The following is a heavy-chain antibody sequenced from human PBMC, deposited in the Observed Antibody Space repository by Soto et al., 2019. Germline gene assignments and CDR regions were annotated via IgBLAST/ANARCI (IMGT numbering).Heavy chain of an antibody. V-gene: IGHV3-33*01. CDR3: ARDRYYDILTGYRAPYYYYYGMDV. J-gene: IGHJ6*02. CDR2: IWYDGSNK. D-gene: IGHD3-9*01. Sequence: PVGSLRLSCAASGFTFSSYGMHWVRQAPGKGLEWAAVIWYDGSNKYYADSVKGRFTISRDNSKNTLYLQMNSLRAEDTAVYYCARDRYYDILTGYRAPYYYYYGMDVWGQGTTVTVSS. CDR1: GFTFSSYG.